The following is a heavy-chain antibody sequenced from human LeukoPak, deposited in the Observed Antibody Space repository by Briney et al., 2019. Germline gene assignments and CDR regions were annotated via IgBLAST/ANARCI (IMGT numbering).Heavy chain of an antibody. CDR2: ISNSGGTT. J-gene: IGHJ4*02. V-gene: IGHV3-23*01. CDR1: GFTFSTYA. CDR3: VKETIAPASQGFDY. Sequence: VGSLRLSCAASGFTFSTYAMSWVRQTPGEGLEWVSAISNSGGTTHYADPVKGRFTISRDNSKSTLYLQMSSLRAEDTAVYYCVKETIAPASQGFDYWGQGTLVTVSS. D-gene: IGHD6-13*01.